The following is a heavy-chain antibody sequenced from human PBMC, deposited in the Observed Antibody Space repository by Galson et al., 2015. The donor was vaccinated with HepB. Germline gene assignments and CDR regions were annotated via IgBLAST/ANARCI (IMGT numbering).Heavy chain of an antibody. J-gene: IGHJ4*02. Sequence: ETLSLTCTVSGGSISSHFWSWIRQPPGKGLEWIGYIYHSGSTNYNPSLKSRVTISIDTSKNHFSLNLRSVTAADTAIYYCARHEKTSDDFFNYFDSWGQGTLVTVSS. CDR1: GGSISSHF. CDR3: ARHEKTSDDFFNYFDS. D-gene: IGHD3-3*01. V-gene: IGHV4-59*08. CDR2: IYHSGST.